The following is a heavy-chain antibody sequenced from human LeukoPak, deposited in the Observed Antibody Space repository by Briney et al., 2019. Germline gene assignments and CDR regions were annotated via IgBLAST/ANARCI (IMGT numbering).Heavy chain of an antibody. CDR2: FDPEDGET. J-gene: IGHJ4*02. D-gene: IGHD3-9*01. CDR1: GYTLTELS. CDR3: ATKSPLVLRYFDWLVGYYFDY. Sequence: ASVKVSCKVSGYTLTELSMHWVRQAPGKGLEWMGGFDPEDGETIYAQKFQGRVTMTEDTSTDTAYMELSSLRSEDTAVYYCATKSPLVLRYFDWLVGYYFDYWGQGTLVTVSS. V-gene: IGHV1-24*01.